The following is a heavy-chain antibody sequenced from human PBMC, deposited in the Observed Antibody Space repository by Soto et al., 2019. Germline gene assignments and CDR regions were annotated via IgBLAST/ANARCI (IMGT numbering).Heavy chain of an antibody. V-gene: IGHV5-10-1*01. J-gene: IGHJ5*02. Sequence: GESLMISCKGSEYSFTSYWISWVRQMTGRGLEWMGRIDPSDSYTNYSPSIQGHVTISADKSISTAYLQWSSLKSSDTATYYCTRHGRYCSSTSCYGWFDPWGQGTLVTVSS. D-gene: IGHD2-2*01. CDR2: IDPSDSYT. CDR3: TRHGRYCSSTSCYGWFDP. CDR1: EYSFTSYW.